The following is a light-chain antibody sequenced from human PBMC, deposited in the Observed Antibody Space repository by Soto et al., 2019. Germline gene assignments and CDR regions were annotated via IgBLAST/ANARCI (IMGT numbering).Light chain of an antibody. CDR3: EAWDDSLSGHV. J-gene: IGLJ1*01. V-gene: IGLV1-47*01. Sequence: QSVLTQPPSASGTPGQGVTISCSGSSSNIGSNYVYWYQQLPGTAPKLLIYRNNQRPSGVPDRFSGSKSGTSASLAISGLRSEDEADYYCEAWDDSLSGHVFGTGTKVTVL. CDR1: SSNIGSNY. CDR2: RNN.